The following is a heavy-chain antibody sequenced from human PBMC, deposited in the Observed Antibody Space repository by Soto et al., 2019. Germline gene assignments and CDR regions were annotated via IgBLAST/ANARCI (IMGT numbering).Heavy chain of an antibody. CDR2: ITGNAGDT. V-gene: IGHV3-23*01. CDR3: AKGQWFDWNGGWFDT. CDR1: GFKFNNYA. J-gene: IGHJ5*02. Sequence: PGGSLRLSCAASGFKFNNYAMTWVRQAPGKGLEWVSGITGNAGDTYYAASVKGRFTISRDNFKKTLYLQINSLRAEDTAVYYCAKGQWFDWNGGWFDTWGPGTLVTVSS. D-gene: IGHD1-1*01.